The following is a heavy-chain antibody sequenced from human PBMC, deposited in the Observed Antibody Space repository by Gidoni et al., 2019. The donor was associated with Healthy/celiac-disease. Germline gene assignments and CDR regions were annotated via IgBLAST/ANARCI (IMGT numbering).Heavy chain of an antibody. D-gene: IGHD2-8*01. CDR3: ARDTQKWCMLTCPFDY. Sequence: EVQLVESGGGLVKPGGSLLLSCAASGFTFSSYSMNWVRQAPGKGLEWVSSISSSSSYIYYADSVKGRFTISRDNAKNSLYLQMNSLRAEDTAVYYCARDTQKWCMLTCPFDYWGQGTLITVSS. V-gene: IGHV3-21*01. CDR2: ISSSSSYI. CDR1: GFTFSSYS. J-gene: IGHJ4*02.